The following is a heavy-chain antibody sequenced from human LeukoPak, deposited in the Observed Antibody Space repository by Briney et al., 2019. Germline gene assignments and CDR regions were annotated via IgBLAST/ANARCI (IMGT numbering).Heavy chain of an antibody. CDR1: GYTFTSYG. Sequence: ASVKVSCKASGYTFTSYGISWVRQAPGQGLEWMGWISAYNGNTNYAQKLQGRVTMTTDTSTSTAYMELRSLRSDDTAVYYCARDVGLSSRIYDSSGYDDYWGQGTLVTVSS. J-gene: IGHJ4*02. CDR3: ARDVGLSSRIYDSSGYDDY. V-gene: IGHV1-18*01. CDR2: ISAYNGNT. D-gene: IGHD3-22*01.